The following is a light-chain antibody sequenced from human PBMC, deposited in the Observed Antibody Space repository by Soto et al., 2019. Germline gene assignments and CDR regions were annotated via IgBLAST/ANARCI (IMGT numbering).Light chain of an antibody. V-gene: IGKV3-15*01. Sequence: EIVMTQSPATLSVSPGERATLSCRASQNVGNNLVWYQQKPGQAPRLLIYGASTRAAGIPDRFSGSGSGTEFTLTISSLEPEDFAVYYCQQRNQWPPVTFGGGTKVDIK. CDR1: QNVGNN. CDR3: QQRNQWPPVT. CDR2: GAS. J-gene: IGKJ4*01.